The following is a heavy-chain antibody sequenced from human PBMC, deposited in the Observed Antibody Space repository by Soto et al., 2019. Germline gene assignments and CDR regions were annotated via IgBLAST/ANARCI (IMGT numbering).Heavy chain of an antibody. CDR2: INESGGSK. Sequence: EVHLLASGGGLIQPGGSLRLSCAASGFTFTSYTMTWVRQAPGKGLEWVSSINESGGSKHYADSVRGRFTISRDNSKNTVYLQMNSLRTEDTAVYYCAKVHCYAGWGQGTLVIVSS. D-gene: IGHD3-16*01. CDR3: AKVHCYAG. V-gene: IGHV3-23*01. CDR1: GFTFTSYT. J-gene: IGHJ4*02.